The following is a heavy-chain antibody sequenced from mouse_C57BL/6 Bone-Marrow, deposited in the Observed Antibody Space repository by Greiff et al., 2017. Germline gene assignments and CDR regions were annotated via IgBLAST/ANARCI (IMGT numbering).Heavy chain of an antibody. J-gene: IGHJ1*03. CDR1: GFTFSDYY. Sequence: EVKLVESEGGLVQPGSSMKLSCTASGFTFSDYYMAWVRQVPEKGLEWVANINYDGSSTYYLDSLKSRFIISRDNAKNILYLQMSSLKSEDTATYYCARDLDYGTWYFDVRGTGTTVTVSS. CDR3: ARDLDYGTWYFDV. D-gene: IGHD1-1*01. CDR2: INYDGSST. V-gene: IGHV5-16*01.